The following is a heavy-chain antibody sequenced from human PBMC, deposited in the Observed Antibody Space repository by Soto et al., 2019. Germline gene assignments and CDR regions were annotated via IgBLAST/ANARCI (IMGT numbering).Heavy chain of an antibody. Sequence: QVQLQQWGAGLLKPSETLSLTCAVYGGSFSGYYWSWIRQPPGKGLEGIGEINHSGSTNYNPSLKSRVTISVDASKNQFSLKLSSVTAADTAVYYCARGSRNYYGSGRLDYWGQGTLVTVSS. CDR3: ARGSRNYYGSGRLDY. V-gene: IGHV4-34*01. D-gene: IGHD3-10*01. J-gene: IGHJ4*02. CDR1: GGSFSGYY. CDR2: INHSGST.